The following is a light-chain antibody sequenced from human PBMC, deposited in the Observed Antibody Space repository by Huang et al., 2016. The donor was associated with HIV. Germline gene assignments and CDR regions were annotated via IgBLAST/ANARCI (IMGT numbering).Light chain of an antibody. Sequence: IVLTQSPGTLSLSPGERATLSCRASQSVGSSHLAWYQQKPGQAPRLLIHGASYKATGIPDRFSGGGSGTDFTLTISRLGPEDIAVYYCQQYGGSPWTFGQGTKVEIK. CDR2: GAS. J-gene: IGKJ1*01. CDR1: QSVGSSH. CDR3: QQYGGSPWT. V-gene: IGKV3-20*01.